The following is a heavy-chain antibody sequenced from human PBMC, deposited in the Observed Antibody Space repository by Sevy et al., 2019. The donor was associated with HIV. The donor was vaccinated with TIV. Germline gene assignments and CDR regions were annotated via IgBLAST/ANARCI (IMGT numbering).Heavy chain of an antibody. D-gene: IGHD2-2*01. J-gene: IGHJ5*02. CDR2: IIPLFGTS. Sequence: ASVKVSCKVSGDTFNSHGINWVRQAPGQGPEWMGGIIPLFGTSNYAQRFQGRVTITADEYMTTAYMELSSLRSDDTAVYFCARAVEPAAVYNCFDPWGQGTLVTVSS. CDR3: ARAVEPAAVYNCFDP. CDR1: GDTFNSHG. V-gene: IGHV1-69*13.